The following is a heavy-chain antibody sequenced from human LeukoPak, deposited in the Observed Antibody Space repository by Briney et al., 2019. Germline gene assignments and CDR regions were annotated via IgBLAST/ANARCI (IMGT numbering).Heavy chain of an antibody. CDR2: IYYSGST. Sequence: SETLSLTCTVSGGSISSGSYYWGWIRQPPGKGLEWIGSIYYSGSTYYNSSLKSRVTISVDTSKNQFSLKLSSVTAADTAVYYCARRWQWLPREDYWGQGTLVTVSS. V-gene: IGHV4-39*07. CDR3: ARRWQWLPREDY. D-gene: IGHD6-19*01. J-gene: IGHJ4*02. CDR1: GGSISSGSYY.